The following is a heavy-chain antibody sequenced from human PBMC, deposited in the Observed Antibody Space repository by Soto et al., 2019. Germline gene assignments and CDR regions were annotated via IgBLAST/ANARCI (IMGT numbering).Heavy chain of an antibody. J-gene: IGHJ6*02. CDR1: GCTFSSHG. Sequence: GGSLRLSCAASGCTFSSHGMSWVRQAPGKGLGWVANIKQDGREKYYVDSVKGRFTIPRDNAKNSRYLQMNSLRAEDTAVYYCARFYYDSSGYLPSPYYYYYGMDVWGQGTTVTVSS. D-gene: IGHD3-22*01. CDR2: IKQDGREK. V-gene: IGHV3-7*04. CDR3: ARFYYDSSGYLPSPYYYYYGMDV.